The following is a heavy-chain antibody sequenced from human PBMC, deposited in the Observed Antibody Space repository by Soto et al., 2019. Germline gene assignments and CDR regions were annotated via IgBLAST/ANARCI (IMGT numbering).Heavy chain of an antibody. CDR2: MYYSGST. J-gene: IGHJ4*02. CDR1: GASMSSYY. D-gene: IGHD3-22*01. Sequence: SETLSLTCIVSGASMSSYYWSWIRQPPGKGLEWIGYMYYSGSTNYNPSLKSRVTISLDTSKNQFSLKLTSVTAADTAVYYCATVPYYYDSSGYYYPQGHFDYWGQGTRVTASS. V-gene: IGHV4-59*01. CDR3: ATVPYYYDSSGYYYPQGHFDY.